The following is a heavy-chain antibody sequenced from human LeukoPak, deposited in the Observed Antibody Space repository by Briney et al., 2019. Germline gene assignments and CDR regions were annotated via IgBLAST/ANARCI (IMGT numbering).Heavy chain of an antibody. V-gene: IGHV1-46*01. Sequence: ASVKVSFKASGYTFTSYYMHWVRQAPGQGLEWMGIINPSGGSTSYAQKFQGRVTMTRDMSTSTVYMELSSLRSEDTAVYYCARDSSSNWFDPWGQGTLVTVSS. D-gene: IGHD6-6*01. CDR1: GYTFTSYY. CDR2: INPSGGST. J-gene: IGHJ5*02. CDR3: ARDSSSNWFDP.